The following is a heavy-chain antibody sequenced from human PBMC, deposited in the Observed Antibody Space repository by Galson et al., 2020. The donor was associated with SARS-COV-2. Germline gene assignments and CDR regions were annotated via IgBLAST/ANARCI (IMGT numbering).Heavy chain of an antibody. CDR1: GFTFSNAW. V-gene: IGHV3-15*01. Sequence: GESLKISCAASGFTFSNAWMSWVRQAPGKGLEWVGRIKSKTDGGTTDYAAPVKGRFTISRDDSKNTLYLQMNSLKTEDTAVYYCTTGTTRSTRQYDFWSGYSEYYYYYMDVWGKGTTVTVSS. CDR3: TTGTTRSTRQYDFWSGYSEYYYYYMDV. D-gene: IGHD3-3*01. J-gene: IGHJ6*03. CDR2: IKSKTDGGTT.